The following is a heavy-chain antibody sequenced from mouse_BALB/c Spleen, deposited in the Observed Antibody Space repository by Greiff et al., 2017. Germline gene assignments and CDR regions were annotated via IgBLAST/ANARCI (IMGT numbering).Heavy chain of an antibody. Sequence: EVKLVESGGGLVKPGGSLKLSCAASGFTFSSYTMSWVRQTPEKRLEWVATISSGGSYTYYPDSVKGRFTISRDNAKNTLYLQMSSLKSEDTAMYYCTREGTGTKGYFDYWGQGTTLTVSS. CDR2: ISSGGSYT. J-gene: IGHJ2*01. V-gene: IGHV5-6-4*01. D-gene: IGHD4-1*01. CDR1: GFTFSSYT. CDR3: TREGTGTKGYFDY.